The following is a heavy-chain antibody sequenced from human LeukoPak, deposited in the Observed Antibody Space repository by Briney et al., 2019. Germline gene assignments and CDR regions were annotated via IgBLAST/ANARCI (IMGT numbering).Heavy chain of an antibody. CDR1: GFTFSSYA. CDR3: AKGGEVQLERDYYYYGMDV. CDR2: ISGSGGST. D-gene: IGHD1-1*01. Sequence: PGGSLRLSCAASGFTFSSYAMSWVRQAPGKGLEWVSAISGSGGSTYYADSVKGRFTISRDNSKNTLYLQMNSLRVEDTAVYYCAKGGEVQLERDYYYYGMDVWGQGTTVTVSS. V-gene: IGHV3-23*01. J-gene: IGHJ6*02.